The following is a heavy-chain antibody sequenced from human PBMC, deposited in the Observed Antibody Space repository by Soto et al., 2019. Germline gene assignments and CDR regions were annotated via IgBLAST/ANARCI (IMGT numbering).Heavy chain of an antibody. Sequence: ESGPTLVNHTQTLALTCPFSGFSLSTTGVAVGWIRQPPGKALEWLALFYWDDDKRYSPSLKSRLTIMKDTSKNQVVLIMTNMDPVDTATYYCAHTTRLATVTSGVHYYYMDVWGKGTTVTVSS. CDR3: AHTTRLATVTSGVHYYYMDV. CDR1: GFSLSTTGVA. CDR2: FYWDDDK. D-gene: IGHD4-17*01. V-gene: IGHV2-5*02. J-gene: IGHJ6*03.